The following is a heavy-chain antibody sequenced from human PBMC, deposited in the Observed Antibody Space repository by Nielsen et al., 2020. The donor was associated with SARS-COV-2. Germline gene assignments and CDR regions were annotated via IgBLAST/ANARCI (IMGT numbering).Heavy chain of an antibody. CDR2: IIPIFGTA. D-gene: IGHD3-22*01. V-gene: IGHV1-69*06. CDR3: ARFSRYYYDSSGYPANFDY. J-gene: IGHJ4*02. CDR1: GYTFTVYA. Sequence: SVKVSCKASGYTFTVYAMHWVRQAPGQRLEWMGGIIPIFGTANYAQKFQGRVTITADKSTSTAYMELSSLRSEDTAVYYCARFSRYYYDSSGYPANFDYWGQGTLVTVSS.